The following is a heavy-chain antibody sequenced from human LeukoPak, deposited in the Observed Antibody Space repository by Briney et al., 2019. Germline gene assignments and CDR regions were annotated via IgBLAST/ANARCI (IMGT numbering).Heavy chain of an antibody. D-gene: IGHD5-18*01. CDR2: INTDGSST. CDR1: GFTFSSYW. CDR3: ARERGYSYGLVNWFDP. J-gene: IGHJ5*02. V-gene: IGHV3-74*01. Sequence: PGGSLRLSCAASGFTFSSYWMHWVRQAPGKGLVWVSRINTDGSSTSYADSVKGRFTISRDNAKNTLYLQMNSLSAKDTAVYYCARERGYSYGLVNWFDPWGQGTLVTVSS.